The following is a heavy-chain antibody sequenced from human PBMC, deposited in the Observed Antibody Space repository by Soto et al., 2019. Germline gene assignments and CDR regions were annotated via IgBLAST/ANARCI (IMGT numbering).Heavy chain of an antibody. CDR3: ARARVSLIYYFDY. V-gene: IGHV4-59*01. CDR2: IYYSGST. J-gene: IGHJ4*02. Sequence: PSETLSLTCTVSGGSISSYYWSWIRQPPGKGLEWIGYIYYSGSTNYNPSLKSRVTTSVDTSKNQFSLKLSSVTAADTAVYYCARARVSLIYYFDYWGQGTLVTVSS. CDR1: GGSISSYY. D-gene: IGHD2-8*01.